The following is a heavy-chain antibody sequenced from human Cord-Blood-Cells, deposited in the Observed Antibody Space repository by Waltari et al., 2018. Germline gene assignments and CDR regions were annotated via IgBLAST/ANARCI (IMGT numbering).Heavy chain of an antibody. D-gene: IGHD6-13*01. J-gene: IGHJ4*02. CDR2: IYYSGST. Sequence: QLQLQESGPGLVKPSATLSLTCTVSGGSISSSSYYWGWIRQPPGKGLEWIGSIYYSGSTYYNPSRKSRVTISVDTSKNQFSLKLSSVTAADTAVYYCARRSSSSWFDYWGQGTLVTVSS. V-gene: IGHV4-39*01. CDR3: ARRSSSSWFDY. CDR1: GGSISSSSYY.